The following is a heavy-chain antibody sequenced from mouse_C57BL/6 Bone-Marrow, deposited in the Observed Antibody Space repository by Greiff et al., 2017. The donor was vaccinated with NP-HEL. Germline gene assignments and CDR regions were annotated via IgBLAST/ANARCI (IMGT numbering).Heavy chain of an antibody. Sequence: VQLQESGAELARPGASVKLSCKASGYTFTSYGISWVKQRTGQGLEWIGEIYPRSGNTYYNEKFKGKATLTADKSSSTAYMELRSLTSEDSAVYFCLYDGYPYAMDYWGQGTSVTVSS. V-gene: IGHV1-81*01. D-gene: IGHD2-3*01. J-gene: IGHJ4*01. CDR1: GYTFTSYG. CDR2: IYPRSGNT. CDR3: LYDGYPYAMDY.